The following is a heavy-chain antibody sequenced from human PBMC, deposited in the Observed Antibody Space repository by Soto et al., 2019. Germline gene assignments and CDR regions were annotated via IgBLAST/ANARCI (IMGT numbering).Heavy chain of an antibody. CDR3: ARTSAAGKYYYGMDV. D-gene: IGHD6-13*01. J-gene: IGHJ6*02. CDR2: IYPGDSDT. V-gene: IGHV5-51*01. CDR1: GYSFTSYL. Sequence: GDSLKISWKGSGYSFTSYLIGWVRQMPGKGLEWMGIIYPGDSDTRYSPSFQGQVTISADKSISTAYLQWSSLKASDTAMYYCARTSAAGKYYYGMDVWGQGTTVTVSS.